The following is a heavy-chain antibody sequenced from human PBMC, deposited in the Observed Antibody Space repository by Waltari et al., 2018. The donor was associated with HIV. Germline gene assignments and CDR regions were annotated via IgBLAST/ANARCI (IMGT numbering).Heavy chain of an antibody. J-gene: IGHJ6*02. D-gene: IGHD2-8*01. CDR1: GGSISSGGSY. V-gene: IGHV4-31*03. CDR2: IYYSGST. CDR3: ARDCRLRRDLKGMDV. Sequence: QVQLQESGPGLVKPSQTLSPTCTVSGGSISSGGSYWLWIRQHPGKGLEWIGYIYYSGSTYYNPSLKSRVTISVDTSKNQFSLKLSSVTAADTAVYYCARDCRLRRDLKGMDVWGQGTTVTVSS.